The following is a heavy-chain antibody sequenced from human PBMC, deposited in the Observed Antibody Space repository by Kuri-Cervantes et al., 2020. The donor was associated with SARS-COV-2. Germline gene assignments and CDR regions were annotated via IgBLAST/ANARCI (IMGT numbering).Heavy chain of an antibody. CDR1: GGSISSYS. V-gene: IGHV4-4*07. Sequence: SETLSLTGTVTGGSISSYSWSWIRQPAGKGLEWIGRIYTSGSTNYNPSLKSRVTMSVDTSKNQFSLKLSSVTAADTAVYYCAREEAIGSPSQDWGQGTLVTVSS. CDR2: IYTSGST. CDR3: AREEAIGSPSQD. D-gene: IGHD1-26*01. J-gene: IGHJ4*02.